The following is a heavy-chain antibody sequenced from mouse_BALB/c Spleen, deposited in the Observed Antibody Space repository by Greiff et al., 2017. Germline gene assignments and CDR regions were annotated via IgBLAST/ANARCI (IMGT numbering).Heavy chain of an antibody. CDR3: ARTLYGNYDPYAMDY. CDR2: ILPGSGST. D-gene: IGHD2-1*01. Sequence: VKLMESGAELMKPGASVKISCKATGYTFSSYWIEWVKQRPGHGLEWIGEILPGSGSTNYNEKFKGKATFTADTSSNTAYMQLSSLTSEDSAVYYCARTLYGNYDPYAMDYWGQGTSVTVSS. J-gene: IGHJ4*01. CDR1: GYTFSSYW. V-gene: IGHV1-9*01.